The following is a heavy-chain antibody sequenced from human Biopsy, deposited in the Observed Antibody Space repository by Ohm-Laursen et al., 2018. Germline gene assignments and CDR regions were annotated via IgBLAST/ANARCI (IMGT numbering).Heavy chain of an antibody. CDR1: GFTFNNYG. D-gene: IGHD5-18*01. CDR2: IFFDGSNT. Sequence: LTRAPSGFTFNNYGMQWVRQAPGKGLEWVAFIFFDGSNTYYADSVKGRFTIYRDNSRDTLYLQMSSLRAEDTAVYYCAKDRYNYTPIGGFSMDVWGQGTTVTVSS. J-gene: IGHJ6*02. V-gene: IGHV3-30*18. CDR3: AKDRYNYTPIGGFSMDV.